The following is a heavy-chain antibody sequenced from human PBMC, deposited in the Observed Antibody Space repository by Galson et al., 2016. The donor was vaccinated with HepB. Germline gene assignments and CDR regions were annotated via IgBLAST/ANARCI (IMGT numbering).Heavy chain of an antibody. J-gene: IGHJ4*02. CDR3: ARSSSCSTINCFLPFDS. D-gene: IGHD2-2*01. CDR1: GFTFSRRV. Sequence: SLRLSCAASGFTFSRRVMHWVRQAPGKGLEWVAIVSDDGTHTDYADSVKGRFTISRDNSKNTLYLQMNSLRAEDTSMYYCARSSSCSTINCFLPFDSWGLGTLVTVSS. V-gene: IGHV3-30-3*01. CDR2: VSDDGTHT.